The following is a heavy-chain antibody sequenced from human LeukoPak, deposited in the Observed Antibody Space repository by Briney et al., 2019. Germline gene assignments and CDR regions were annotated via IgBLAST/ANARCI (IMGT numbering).Heavy chain of an antibody. Sequence: PSETLSLTCTVSGGSISSYYWSWIRQPPGKGLEWIGYIYYSGSTNYNPSLKSRVTISVDTSKNQFSLKLSSVTAADTAVYYCARQDTAMVLGAYWGQGTLVTVSS. D-gene: IGHD5-18*01. V-gene: IGHV4-59*01. CDR3: ARQDTAMVLGAY. J-gene: IGHJ4*02. CDR1: GGSISSYY. CDR2: IYYSGST.